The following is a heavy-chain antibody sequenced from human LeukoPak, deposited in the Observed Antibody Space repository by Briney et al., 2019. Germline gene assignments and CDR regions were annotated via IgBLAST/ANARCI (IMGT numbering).Heavy chain of an antibody. J-gene: IGHJ6*03. D-gene: IGHD1-26*01. Sequence: SETLSLTCTVSGDFIRSSRHYWGWIRQPPGKGLEWIGSIHYSGSTYDNPSLKSRVTISVDTSKNQFSLKLSSVTAADTAVYYCARLGATGGYYYYYYMDVWGKGSTVTVSS. CDR1: GDFIRSSRHY. V-gene: IGHV4-39*01. CDR3: ARLGATGGYYYYYYMDV. CDR2: IHYSGST.